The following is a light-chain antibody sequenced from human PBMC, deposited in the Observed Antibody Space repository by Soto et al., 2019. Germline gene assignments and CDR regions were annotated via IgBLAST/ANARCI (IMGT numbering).Light chain of an antibody. CDR2: GAS. J-gene: IGKJ5*01. CDR1: HSVSSY. CDR3: QQYNNWPLIT. V-gene: IGKV3-15*01. Sequence: NVFTQSPSTLSLSPGERATLSCRASHSVSSYLAWYQQKPGQAPRLLIYGASTRAPSIPARFSGSGSGTDFTLTISSLQSEDSAVYYCQQYNNWPLITFGQGTRLEI.